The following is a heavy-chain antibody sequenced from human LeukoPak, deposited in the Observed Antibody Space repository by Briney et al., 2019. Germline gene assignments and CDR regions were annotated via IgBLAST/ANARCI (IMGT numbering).Heavy chain of an antibody. CDR1: GYTFTSYS. Sequence: GPSVNASCKASGYTFTSYSMHWVRQPPGHGLEWMGIINPSVGKTSYAQKFQGRGTLTRDTPTSTACMEPGRLRTEGPAIYSCARDSAPYYDSSGRRKNWFDPWGQGTLVTVSS. CDR3: ARDSAPYYDSSGRRKNWFDP. V-gene: IGHV1-46*03. D-gene: IGHD3-22*01. J-gene: IGHJ5*02. CDR2: INPSVGKT.